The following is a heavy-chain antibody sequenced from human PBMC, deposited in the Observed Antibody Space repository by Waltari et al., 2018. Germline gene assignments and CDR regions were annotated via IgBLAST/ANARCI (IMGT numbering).Heavy chain of an antibody. Sequence: QVQLQESGSGLVKPSETLSLACTVSGDSISSYYWSWIRQPPGKGLEWIGYIYYSGRTNYSPSLKSRVTISLDTSKNQFSLKLSSVTAADTAVYYCARGNSGYDPFDYWGQGTLVTVSS. D-gene: IGHD5-12*01. V-gene: IGHV4-59*01. J-gene: IGHJ4*02. CDR3: ARGNSGYDPFDY. CDR1: GDSISSYY. CDR2: IYYSGRT.